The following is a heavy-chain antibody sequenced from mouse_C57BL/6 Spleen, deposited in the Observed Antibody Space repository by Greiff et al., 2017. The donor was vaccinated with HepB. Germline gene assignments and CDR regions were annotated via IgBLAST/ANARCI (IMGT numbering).Heavy chain of an antibody. J-gene: IGHJ4*01. D-gene: IGHD2-3*01. CDR1: GYTFTSYG. CDR2: IYPRSGNT. V-gene: IGHV1-81*01. CDR3: ARGGYYVKNAMDY. Sequence: QVQLQQSGAELARPGASVKLSCKASGYTFTSYGISWVKQRTGQGLEWIGEIYPRSGNTYYNEKFKGKATLTADKSSSTAYMALRSLTSEDSAVYFCARGGYYVKNAMDYWGQGTSVTVSS.